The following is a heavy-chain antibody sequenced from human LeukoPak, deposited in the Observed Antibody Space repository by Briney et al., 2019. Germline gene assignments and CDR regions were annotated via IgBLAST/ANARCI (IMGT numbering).Heavy chain of an antibody. D-gene: IGHD3-22*01. CDR3: AKQGVYYYDSSGSFFDY. Sequence: PVRSLRLSCAASGFSFSNSGMHWVRQAPGKGLEWVAVISHDGSNKYYADSVKGRFTISRDSSKNTLYLQLNSLRAEDTAVYYCAKQGVYYYDSSGSFFDYWGQGTLVTVSS. J-gene: IGHJ4*02. CDR2: ISHDGSNK. CDR1: GFSFSNSG. V-gene: IGHV3-30*18.